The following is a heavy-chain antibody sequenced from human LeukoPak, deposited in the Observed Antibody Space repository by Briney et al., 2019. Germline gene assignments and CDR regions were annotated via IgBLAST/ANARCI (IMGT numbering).Heavy chain of an antibody. CDR1: GGSISSYY. Sequence: SETLSLTCTVSGGSISSYYWSWIRQPPGKGLEWIGYIYYSGSTNYNPSLKSRVTISVDTSKNQFSLKLSSVTAADTAVCYCARGLTAMVLPFDYWGQGTLVTASS. CDR3: ARGLTAMVLPFDY. J-gene: IGHJ4*02. D-gene: IGHD5-18*01. CDR2: IYYSGST. V-gene: IGHV4-59*01.